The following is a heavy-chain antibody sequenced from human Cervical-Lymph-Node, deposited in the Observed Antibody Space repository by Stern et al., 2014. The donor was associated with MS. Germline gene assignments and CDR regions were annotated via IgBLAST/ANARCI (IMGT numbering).Heavy chain of an antibody. V-gene: IGHV3-33*01. J-gene: IGHJ4*02. CDR2: IWYDGSNP. Sequence: VQLVESGGGVVQPGRSLRLSCAASGFSFSRYAMHWVRQAPGQGLERAALIWYDGSNPYYADSVTGRFSISRDNFKNTLYLQMNSLRAEDTAVYYCASAYSSSHYYFDYWGQGTLVTVSS. CDR3: ASAYSSSHYYFDY. D-gene: IGHD6-13*01. CDR1: GFSFSRYA.